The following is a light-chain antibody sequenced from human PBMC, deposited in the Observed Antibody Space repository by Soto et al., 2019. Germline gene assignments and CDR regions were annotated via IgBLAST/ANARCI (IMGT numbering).Light chain of an antibody. CDR1: QDISNY. V-gene: IGKV1-33*01. CDR2: DAS. CDR3: QEYDNLPIT. Sequence: DIQMTQSPSSLSASVGDRVTITCQASQDISNYLNWYQQKPGKAPKLLIYDASNLETGVPSRFSGSGSGTDVAFTISSLQPEAIATYYCQEYDNLPITFGQGTRLEIK. J-gene: IGKJ5*01.